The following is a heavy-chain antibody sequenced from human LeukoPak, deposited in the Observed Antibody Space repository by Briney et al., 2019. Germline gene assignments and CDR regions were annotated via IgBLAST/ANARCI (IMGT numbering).Heavy chain of an antibody. Sequence: PSETLSLTCAVYGYSINSGYFWGWIRQPPGKGLEYIGSMYHSGSTYHNPSLKSRVTISVDTSKNQFSLKLTSVTAADTAVYYCARHRLFDSSGYYYDFDYWGQGTLVTVSS. J-gene: IGHJ4*02. V-gene: IGHV4-38-2*01. CDR1: GYSINSGYF. CDR2: MYHSGST. D-gene: IGHD3-22*01. CDR3: ARHRLFDSSGYYYDFDY.